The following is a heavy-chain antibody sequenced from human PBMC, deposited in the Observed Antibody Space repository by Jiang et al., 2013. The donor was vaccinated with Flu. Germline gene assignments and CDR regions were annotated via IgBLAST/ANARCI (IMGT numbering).Heavy chain of an antibody. CDR2: ISVTSKYI. V-gene: IGHV3-21*01. D-gene: IGHD3-16*01. CDR1: GFTFRAYT. CDR3: AREWPSETYVHYYGMDV. Sequence: VQLVESGGGLVRPGRSLRLSCAASGFTFRAYTMNWVRQAPGKGLEWVSSISVTSKYIYYADSARGRFTIFRDNAKNSVYLQMDSLRADDTGVYYCAREWPSETYVHYYGMDVWGLGTTVTVSS. J-gene: IGHJ6*02.